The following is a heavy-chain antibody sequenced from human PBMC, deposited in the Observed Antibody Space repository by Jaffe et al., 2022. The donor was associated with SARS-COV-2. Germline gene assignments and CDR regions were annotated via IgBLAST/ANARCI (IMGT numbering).Heavy chain of an antibody. J-gene: IGHJ4*02. CDR2: IFPGDSDA. Sequence: EVQLVQSGAEVKKPGESLKISCKASGYSFNMYWIGWVRQTPGKGLEWMGIIFPGDSDARYSPSFQGQISISVDKSLNTAYLQWSSLKASDTAMYYCARRDNFHSGGADWGQGTRVTVSS. D-gene: IGHD1-1*01. V-gene: IGHV5-51*01. CDR1: GYSFNMYW. CDR3: ARRDNFHSGGAD.